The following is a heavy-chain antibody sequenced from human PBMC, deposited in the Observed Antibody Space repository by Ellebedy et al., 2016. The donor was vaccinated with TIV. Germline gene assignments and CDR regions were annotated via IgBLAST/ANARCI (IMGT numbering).Heavy chain of an antibody. J-gene: IGHJ4*02. D-gene: IGHD1-1*01. Sequence: GGSLRLXXAGSGFSFSSYAMTWVRQAPGKGLDWVSAVSANGGSTYYADSVKGRFTISRDNSKNTLYLQMNSLRAEDTAVYYCAKDRYTDRERYFDYWGQGTLVTVSS. CDR3: AKDRYTDRERYFDY. CDR1: GFSFSSYA. V-gene: IGHV3-23*01. CDR2: VSANGGST.